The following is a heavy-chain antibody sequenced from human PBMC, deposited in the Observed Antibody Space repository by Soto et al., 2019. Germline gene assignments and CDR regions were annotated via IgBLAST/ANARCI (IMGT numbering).Heavy chain of an antibody. D-gene: IGHD3-22*01. J-gene: IGHJ4*02. CDR3: ASLAAHYYDSSGYYSRTTTNY. CDR2: ISYDGSNK. Sequence: GGSLRLSCAASGFTFSSYAMHWVRQAPGKGLEWVAVISYDGSNKYYADSVKGRFTISRDNSKNTLYLQMNSLRAEDTAVYYCASLAAHYYDSSGYYSRTTTNYWGQGTLVTVSS. CDR1: GFTFSSYA. V-gene: IGHV3-30-3*01.